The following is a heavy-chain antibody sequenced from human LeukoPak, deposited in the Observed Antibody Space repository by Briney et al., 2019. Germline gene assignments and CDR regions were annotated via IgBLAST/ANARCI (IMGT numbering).Heavy chain of an antibody. J-gene: IGHJ4*02. V-gene: IGHV3-23*01. CDR1: GFTFSSYA. CDR3: AKDRRTDYRGAWY. D-gene: IGHD6-19*01. CDR2: ISGSGGST. Sequence: GGSLRLSCAASGFTFSSYAVTWVRQAPGKGLEWVSTISGSGGSTHYADSARGRFTISRDNSKNTLYLQMNSLRAGDTAVYYCAKDRRTDYRGAWYWGQGTLVSVSS.